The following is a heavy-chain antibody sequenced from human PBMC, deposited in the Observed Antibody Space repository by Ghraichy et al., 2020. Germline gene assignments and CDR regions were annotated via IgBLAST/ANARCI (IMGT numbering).Heavy chain of an antibody. V-gene: IGHV4-59*01. CDR1: GGYFSSYC. Sequence: SQTLSLTCTVSGGYFSSYCWSWILQSPGKGLEWIGYICDRGSTNYNPSLKSRVTISEDTSKDQFSLNLNSLTAADTAVYFCAGDKIDRAGSNGMDVWGQGTKVSVSS. CDR2: ICDRGST. CDR3: AGDKIDRAGSNGMDV. D-gene: IGHD3-22*01. J-gene: IGHJ6*02.